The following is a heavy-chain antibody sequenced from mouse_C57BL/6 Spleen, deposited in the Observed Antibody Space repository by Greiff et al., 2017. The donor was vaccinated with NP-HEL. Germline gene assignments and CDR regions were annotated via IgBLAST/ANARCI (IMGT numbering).Heavy chain of an antibody. CDR1: GYTFTSYW. V-gene: IGHV1-64*01. D-gene: IGHD2-4*01. CDR3: ARSGIDYDLAY. CDR2: IHPNSGST. Sequence: QVQLQQPGAELVKPGASVTLSCKASGYTFTSYWMHWVKQRPGQGLEWIGMIHPNSGSTNYNEKFKSKATLTVDKSSSTAYMQLSSLTSEDSAVYYCARSGIDYDLAYWGQGTLVTVSA. J-gene: IGHJ3*01.